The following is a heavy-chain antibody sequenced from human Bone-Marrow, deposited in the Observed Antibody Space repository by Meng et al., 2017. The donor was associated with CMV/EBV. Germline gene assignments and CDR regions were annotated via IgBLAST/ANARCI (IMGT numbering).Heavy chain of an antibody. CDR2: ISGSGGST. Sequence: GESLKISCAASGFTFSSYAMSWVRQAPGKGLEWVSAISGSGGSTYYADSVKGRFTISRDNSKNTLYLQMNSLRAEDTAVYYCARGWFGESSFDYWGQGTLVTVSS. J-gene: IGHJ4*02. V-gene: IGHV3-23*01. CDR3: ARGWFGESSFDY. CDR1: GFTFSSYA. D-gene: IGHD3-10*01.